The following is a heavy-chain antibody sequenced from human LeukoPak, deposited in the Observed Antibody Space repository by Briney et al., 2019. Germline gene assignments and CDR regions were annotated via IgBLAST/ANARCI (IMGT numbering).Heavy chain of an antibody. CDR2: IYTSGST. CDR3: AREPSLRYSYGYGWYFDL. J-gene: IGHJ2*01. V-gene: IGHV4-4*09. Sequence: KASETLSLTCTVSGGSISSYYWSWIRQPPGKGLEWIGYIYTSGSTYYNPSLKSRVTISVDTSKNQFSLKLSSVTAADTAVYYCAREPSLRYSYGYGWYFDLWGRGTLVTVSS. D-gene: IGHD5-18*01. CDR1: GGSISSYY.